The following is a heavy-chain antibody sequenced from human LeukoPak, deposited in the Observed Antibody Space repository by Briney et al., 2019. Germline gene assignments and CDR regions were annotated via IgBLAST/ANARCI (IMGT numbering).Heavy chain of an antibody. D-gene: IGHD3-3*01. CDR2: ISYDGSNK. V-gene: IGHV3-30*18. CDR1: GFTFSSYG. J-gene: IGHJ3*02. CDR3: AKDPFDFYDFGGGLGAFDI. Sequence: PGGSLRLSCAASGFTFSSYGMHWVRQAPGKGLEWVAVISYDGSNKYYADSVKGRFTISRDNSKNTLYLQMNSLRAEDTAVYYCAKDPFDFYDFGGGLGAFDIWGQGKMVTASS.